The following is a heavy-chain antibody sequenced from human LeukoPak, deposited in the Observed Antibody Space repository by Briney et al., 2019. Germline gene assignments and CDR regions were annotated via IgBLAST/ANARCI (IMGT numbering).Heavy chain of an antibody. CDR1: GGSISSSKW. D-gene: IGHD3-10*01. J-gene: IGHJ4*02. V-gene: IGHV4-4*02. CDR3: ARLITLLYYFDY. CDR2: IYHSGST. Sequence: SETLSLTCAVSGGSISSSKWWSWVRQPPGKGLEWIGEIYHSGSTNYNPSLKSRVTISVDKSKNQFSLKLSSVTAADTAVYYCARLITLLYYFDYWGQGTLVTVSS.